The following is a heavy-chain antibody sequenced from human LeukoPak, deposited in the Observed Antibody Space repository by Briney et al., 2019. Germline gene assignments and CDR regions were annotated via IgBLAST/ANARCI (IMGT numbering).Heavy chain of an antibody. CDR2: ISGSGGST. Sequence: GGSLRLSCAASGFTFSSYGMHWVRQAPGKGLEWVSAISGSGGSTYYADSVKGRFTISRDNSKNTLYLQMNSLRAEDTAVYYCAKFNGYYPYPSNFDYWGQGTLVTVSS. V-gene: IGHV3-23*01. J-gene: IGHJ4*02. CDR1: GFTFSSYG. D-gene: IGHD3-22*01. CDR3: AKFNGYYPYPSNFDY.